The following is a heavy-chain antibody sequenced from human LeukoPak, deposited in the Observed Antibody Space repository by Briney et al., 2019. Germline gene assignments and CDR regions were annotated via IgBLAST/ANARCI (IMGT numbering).Heavy chain of an antibody. V-gene: IGHV1-46*01. Sequence: GASVKVSCKASGYTFTGYYMHWVRQAPGQGLEWMGIINPSGGSTSYAQKFQGRVTMTRDTSTSTVYMELSSLRSEDTAVYYCARAERIKSSMVRGVIIEDYWGQGTLVTVSS. D-gene: IGHD3-10*01. CDR1: GYTFTGYY. CDR3: ARAERIKSSMVRGVIIEDY. J-gene: IGHJ4*02. CDR2: INPSGGST.